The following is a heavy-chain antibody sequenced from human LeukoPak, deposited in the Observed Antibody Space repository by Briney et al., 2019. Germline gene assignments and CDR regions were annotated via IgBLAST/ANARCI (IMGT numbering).Heavy chain of an antibody. CDR2: IYYSGST. V-gene: IGHV4-28*01. D-gene: IGHD6-19*01. CDR1: GDSISSNYW. Sequence: SETLSLTCAVSGDSISSNYWWGWIRQPPETGLEWIGYIYYSGSTHQNPSLQSRLTMSGDTSKNQFSLKLSSVTAVDTAVYYCARKGSGWYAFDIWGQGTMVTVSS. CDR3: ARKGSGWYAFDI. J-gene: IGHJ3*02.